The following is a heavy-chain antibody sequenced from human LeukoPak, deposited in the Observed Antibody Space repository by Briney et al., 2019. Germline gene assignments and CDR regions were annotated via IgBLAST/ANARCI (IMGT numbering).Heavy chain of an antibody. CDR1: GGTFSSYA. CDR3: ARSYCSSTSCYPYYYYYGMDV. V-gene: IGHV1-69*01. CDR2: IIPIFGTA. J-gene: IGHJ6*02. D-gene: IGHD2-2*01. Sequence: SVKVSCKASGGTFSSYAISWVRQAPGQGLGWMGGIIPIFGTANYAQKFQGRVTITADESTSTAYMELSSLRSEDTAVYYCARSYCSSTSCYPYYYYYGMDVWGQGTTVTVSS.